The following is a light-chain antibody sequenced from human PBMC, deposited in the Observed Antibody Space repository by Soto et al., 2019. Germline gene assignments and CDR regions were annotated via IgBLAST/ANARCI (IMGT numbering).Light chain of an antibody. J-gene: IGKJ1*01. V-gene: IGKV1-39*01. CDR1: QSISSY. CDR3: QQSYSTPPGT. Sequence: DIQMTQSPSSLSASVGDRVTITCRASQSISSYLNWYQQKPGKAPKLLIYAASSLQSGVPSRFSGSGSGTDFTLTISSLQPEDFAPYYCQQSYSTPPGTFGQGTKVEIK. CDR2: AAS.